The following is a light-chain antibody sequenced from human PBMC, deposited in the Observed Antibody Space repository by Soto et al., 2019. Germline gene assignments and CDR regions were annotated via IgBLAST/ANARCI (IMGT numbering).Light chain of an antibody. J-gene: IGKJ1*01. V-gene: IGKV1-33*01. Sequence: DIQMTQSPSSLSASVGDRVTITCQASQDISNYLNWYQQKPGKAPKLLIYDVSNLERGVPSRFSGSRSGTEFTLTISSLQPDDFATYYCQQYNSWTFGQGTKVDI. CDR2: DVS. CDR3: QQYNSWT. CDR1: QDISNY.